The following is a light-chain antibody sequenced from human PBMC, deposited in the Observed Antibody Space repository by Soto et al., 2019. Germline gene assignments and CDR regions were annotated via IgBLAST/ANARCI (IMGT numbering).Light chain of an antibody. CDR3: CSYAGSSTWV. CDR2: EVS. CDR1: SSDVGSYNL. Sequence: QSVLTQPASVSGSPGQSITISCTGTSSDVGSYNLVSWYQRHPGKAPKLMIYEVSERPSGVSNRFSGSKSGNTASLTISGLQAEDEADYYCCSYAGSSTWVFGGGTKVTVL. V-gene: IGLV2-23*02. J-gene: IGLJ3*02.